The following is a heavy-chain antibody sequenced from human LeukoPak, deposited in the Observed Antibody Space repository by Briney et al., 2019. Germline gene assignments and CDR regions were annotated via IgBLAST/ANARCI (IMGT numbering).Heavy chain of an antibody. V-gene: IGHV4-39*01. J-gene: IGHJ4*02. CDR2: IYYSGST. CDR1: GGSISSSSYY. Sequence: SETLSLTCTVSGGSISSSSYYWGWIRQPPGKGLEWIGSIYYSGSTYYNPSLKSRVTISVDTSKNQFSLKLSSVTAADTAVYYCARRGGYSKFPFDYWGQGTLVTVSS. D-gene: IGHD5-18*01. CDR3: ARRGGYSKFPFDY.